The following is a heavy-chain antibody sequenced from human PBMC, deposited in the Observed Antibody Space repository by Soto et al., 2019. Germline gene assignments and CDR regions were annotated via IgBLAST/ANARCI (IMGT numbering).Heavy chain of an antibody. Sequence: SETLSLTCTVSGGSISSISHYLGWIRQPPGKGLEYIGNIHYTGNTFYNASLKSRVTISVDTSKNQVSLKLRSVTAADTAVYYCARQVIAAAGTGYFQHWGQGAPVTVSS. J-gene: IGHJ1*01. D-gene: IGHD6-13*01. CDR2: IHYTGNT. CDR1: GGSISSISHY. CDR3: ARQVIAAAGTGYFQH. V-gene: IGHV4-39*01.